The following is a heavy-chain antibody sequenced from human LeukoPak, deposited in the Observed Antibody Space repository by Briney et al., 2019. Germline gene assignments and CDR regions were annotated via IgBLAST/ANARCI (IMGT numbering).Heavy chain of an antibody. CDR2: ISGSGGHT. J-gene: IGHJ4*02. CDR1: GFTFSNYA. Sequence: GGSLRLSCAASGFTFSNYAMGWVRQAPGKGLEWVSAISGSGGHTYYADSVKGRFTISRDNSKNTLFLQMNSLRAEDTAVYYCAKGGGMVRGVPGPFDYWGQGTLVTVSS. V-gene: IGHV3-23*01. CDR3: AKGGGMVRGVPGPFDY. D-gene: IGHD3-10*01.